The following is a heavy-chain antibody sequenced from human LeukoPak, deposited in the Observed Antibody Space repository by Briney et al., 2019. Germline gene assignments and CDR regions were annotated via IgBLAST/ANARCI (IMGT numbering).Heavy chain of an antibody. J-gene: IGHJ4*02. D-gene: IGHD3-10*01. CDR3: ARDSSAALFDY. V-gene: IGHV1-46*01. CDR2: INPSGGST. CDR1: GYTFTSYY. Sequence: ASVRVSCKASGYTFTSYYMHWVRQAPGQGLEWMGIINPSGGSTSYAQKFQGRVTMTRDMSTSTVYMELSSLRSEDTAVYYCARDSSAALFDYWGQGTLVTVSS.